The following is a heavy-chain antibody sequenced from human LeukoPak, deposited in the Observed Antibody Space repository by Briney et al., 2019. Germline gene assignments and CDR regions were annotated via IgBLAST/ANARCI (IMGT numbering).Heavy chain of an antibody. CDR1: GYTFTSYY. CDR3: ARDLTGNSFDI. J-gene: IGHJ3*02. Sequence: ASVKVSCKASGYTFTSYYMHWVRQAPGQGLEWMGIINPSGGSTSYAQKFQGRVTMTRDMSTSTVCMELSSLRSEDTAVYYCARDLTGNSFDIWGQGTMVTVSS. D-gene: IGHD7-27*01. V-gene: IGHV1-46*01. CDR2: INPSGGST.